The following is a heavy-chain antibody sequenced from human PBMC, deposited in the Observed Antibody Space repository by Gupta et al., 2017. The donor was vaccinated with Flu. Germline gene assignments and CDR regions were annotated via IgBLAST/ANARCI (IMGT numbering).Heavy chain of an antibody. CDR2: IKQDGSDK. D-gene: IGHD2-15*01. CDR3: AREGCIGCSCPEVLDV. CDR1: GFTFSSCW. Sequence: EVQLVESGGGLVQPGGSLRLSCVAYGFTFSSCWMTWVRQAPAKGLEWVATIKQDGSDKYYVDSVKGRFTVSRDNAENSLYLQMNSLGADDTAIYDCAREGCIGCSCPEVLDVWGQGAMVTVSA. V-gene: IGHV3-7*01. J-gene: IGHJ3*01.